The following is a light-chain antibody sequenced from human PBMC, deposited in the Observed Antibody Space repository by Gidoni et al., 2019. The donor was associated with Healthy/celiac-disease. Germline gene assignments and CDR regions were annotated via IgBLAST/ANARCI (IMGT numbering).Light chain of an antibody. CDR2: RNN. J-gene: IGLJ3*02. CDR1: SSNIGSNY. V-gene: IGLV1-47*01. Sequence: PGQRVTISCSGSSSNIGSNYVYWYQQLPGTAPKLLIYRNNQRPSGVPDRFSGSKSGTSASLAISGLRSEDEADYYCAAWDDSLSGPWVFGGGTKLTVL. CDR3: AAWDDSLSGPWV.